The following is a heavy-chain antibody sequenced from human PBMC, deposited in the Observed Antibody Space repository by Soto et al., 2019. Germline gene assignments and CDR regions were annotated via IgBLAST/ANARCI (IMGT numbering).Heavy chain of an antibody. J-gene: IGHJ4*02. CDR3: ARDRSRTYSYGFDY. D-gene: IGHD5-18*01. Sequence: QVQLQESGPGLVKPSETLSLTCTVSGGSINSYYWSWIRQPPGKGLEWIGYMYYSGSNNYNPSLKSRVTISVDTSKNQFSLKLTSVTAADTAVYYCARDRSRTYSYGFDYWGQGTLVTVSS. CDR1: GGSINSYY. V-gene: IGHV4-59*01. CDR2: MYYSGSN.